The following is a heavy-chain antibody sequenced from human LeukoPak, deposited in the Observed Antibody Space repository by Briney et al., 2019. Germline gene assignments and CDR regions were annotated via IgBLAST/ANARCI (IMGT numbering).Heavy chain of an antibody. D-gene: IGHD1-26*01. CDR3: ARASSGSRGDY. J-gene: IGHJ4*02. Sequence: TGGSLRLSCGASGFTFTTHWIHWVRQAPGKGLVWVSRIKPDGSDTNYADSVEGRFTISRDNAKNTLYLQMNSLRAEDTAVYYCARASSGSRGDYWGQGTLVTVSS. CDR1: GFTFTTHW. V-gene: IGHV3-74*01. CDR2: IKPDGSDT.